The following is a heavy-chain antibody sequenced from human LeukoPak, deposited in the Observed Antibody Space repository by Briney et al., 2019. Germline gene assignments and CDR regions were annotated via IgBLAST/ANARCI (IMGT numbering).Heavy chain of an antibody. D-gene: IGHD5-24*01. CDR1: GFTFSSYA. CDR2: ISSNGGST. Sequence: GGSLRLSCSASGFTFSSYAMHWVRQAPGKGLEYVSAISSNGGSTYYADSVKGRFTISRDNSKNTLYLQMSSLRAEDTAVYYCVKGGGREMATFFDYWGQGTLVTVSS. CDR3: VKGGGREMATFFDY. V-gene: IGHV3-64D*06. J-gene: IGHJ4*02.